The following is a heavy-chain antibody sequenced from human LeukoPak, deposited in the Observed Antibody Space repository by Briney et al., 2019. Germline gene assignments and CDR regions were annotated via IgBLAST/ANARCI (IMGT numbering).Heavy chain of an antibody. CDR2: IYYSGTT. CDR1: GGSISSRTYY. CDR3: ARTQFRPVAGRFSGSKEVNWFDP. D-gene: IGHD6-19*01. Sequence: SETLSLTCTVSGGSISSRTYYWGWIRQPPGKGLEWIGTIYYSGTTYYNPSLKSRVTISLDTSKNQFSLKLSSVTAADTAVYYCARTQFRPVAGRFSGSKEVNWFDPWGQGTLVTVSS. V-gene: IGHV4-39*07. J-gene: IGHJ5*02.